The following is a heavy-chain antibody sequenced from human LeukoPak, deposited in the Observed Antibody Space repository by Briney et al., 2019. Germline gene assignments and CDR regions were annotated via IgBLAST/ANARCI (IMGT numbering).Heavy chain of an antibody. CDR2: IGPHSTFT. V-gene: IGHV1-2*02. Sequence: ASMRVSCKSSGFTFTDYYIHWVPQGSGRGLEWMGYIGPHSTFTSSPQEFQGRVTMTRDASMSTAYMELTRLTSDDTAVYYCVREGEGPLSKDFDYWGQGTLVTVSS. CDR1: GFTFTDYY. J-gene: IGHJ4*02. CDR3: VREGEGPLSKDFDY. D-gene: IGHD2-21*01.